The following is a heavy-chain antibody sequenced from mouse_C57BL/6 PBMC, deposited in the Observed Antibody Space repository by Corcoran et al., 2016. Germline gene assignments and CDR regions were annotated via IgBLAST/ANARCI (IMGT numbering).Heavy chain of an antibody. V-gene: IGHV1-18*01. CDR1: GYTFTDYN. D-gene: IGHD3-2*02. CDR2: INPNNGGT. Sequence: EVLLQQSGPVLVQPGASVKIPCKASGYTFTDYNMDWVKQSHGKSLEWIGDINPNNGGTIYNQKFKGKATLTVDKSSSTAYMELRSLTSEDTAVYYCATSSGYGYAMDYWGQGTSVTVSS. J-gene: IGHJ4*01. CDR3: ATSSGYGYAMDY.